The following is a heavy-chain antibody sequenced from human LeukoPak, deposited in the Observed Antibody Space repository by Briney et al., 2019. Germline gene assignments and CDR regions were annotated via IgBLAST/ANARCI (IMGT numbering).Heavy chain of an antibody. Sequence: GGSLRLSCAASGFTFSSYAMSRVRQAPGKGLEWVSAISGSGGSTYYADSVKGRFTISRDNSKNTLYLQMNSLRAEDTAVYYCAKDSCSGGSCYFDYWGQGTLVTVSS. CDR3: AKDSCSGGSCYFDY. CDR2: ISGSGGST. CDR1: GFTFSSYA. V-gene: IGHV3-23*01. J-gene: IGHJ4*02. D-gene: IGHD2-15*01.